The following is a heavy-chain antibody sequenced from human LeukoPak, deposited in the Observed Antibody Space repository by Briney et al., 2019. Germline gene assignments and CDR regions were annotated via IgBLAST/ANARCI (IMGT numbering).Heavy chain of an antibody. D-gene: IGHD3-9*01. V-gene: IGHV3-11*01. Sequence: GGSLRLSCAASGFTFSDYYMSWIRQAPGKGLEWVSYISSSGSTIYYADSVEGRFTISRDNAKNSLYLQMNSLRAEDTAVYYCARGSLRYFDSDAFDIWGQGTMVTVSS. J-gene: IGHJ3*02. CDR2: ISSSGSTI. CDR3: ARGSLRYFDSDAFDI. CDR1: GFTFSDYY.